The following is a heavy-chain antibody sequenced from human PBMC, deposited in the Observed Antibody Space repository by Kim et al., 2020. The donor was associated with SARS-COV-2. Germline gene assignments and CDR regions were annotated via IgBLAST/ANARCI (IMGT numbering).Heavy chain of an antibody. J-gene: IGHJ5*02. Sequence: GGSLRLSCAASGFTLNSYAMSWVRQAPGKGLEWVSVITSSGGRTYYADSVRGRFTSSRDSSKNTMYLQMNSLRAEDTAVYYCAKPRITGTEWFDPWGQGTLVTVSS. CDR2: ITSSGGRT. CDR1: GFTLNSYA. D-gene: IGHD1-20*01. V-gene: IGHV3-23*01. CDR3: AKPRITGTEWFDP.